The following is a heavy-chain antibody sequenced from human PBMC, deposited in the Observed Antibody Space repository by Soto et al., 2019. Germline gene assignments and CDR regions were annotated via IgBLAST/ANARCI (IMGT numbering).Heavy chain of an antibody. V-gene: IGHV1-18*01. D-gene: IGHD3-16*01. J-gene: IGHJ1*01. CDR2: ISGYNGNT. CDR1: GYSLTTYW. Sequence: HVSCKTSGYSLTTYWLSWVRNDPGLGLEWVGWISGYNGNTNYAQKFQGTVILTTDTPTTTGYMEIKSLSSDDTAVYYCVRETECDHMSASARFEEWGQGTQV. CDR3: VRETECDHMSASARFEE.